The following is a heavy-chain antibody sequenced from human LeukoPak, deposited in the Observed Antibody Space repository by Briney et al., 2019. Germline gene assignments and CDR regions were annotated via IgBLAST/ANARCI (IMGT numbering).Heavy chain of an antibody. CDR3: ASSTRYYYDSSGYYAFVY. D-gene: IGHD3-22*01. J-gene: IGHJ4*02. CDR2: INHSGST. V-gene: IGHV4-34*01. Sequence: PSETLSLTCAVYGGSFSGYYWSWIRQPPGKGLEWIGEINHSGSTNYNPSLKSRVTISVDTSKNQFSLKLSSVTAADTAVYYCASSTRYYYDSSGYYAFVYWGQGTLVTVSS. CDR1: GGSFSGYY.